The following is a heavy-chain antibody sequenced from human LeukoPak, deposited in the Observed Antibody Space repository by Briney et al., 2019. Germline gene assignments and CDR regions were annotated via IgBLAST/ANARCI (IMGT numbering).Heavy chain of an antibody. CDR2: IGPAGNT. CDR3: ARAIPARRGENWFDS. CDR1: GFTFSSSD. J-gene: IGHJ5*01. Sequence: PGGSLRLSCAASGFTFSSSDMHWVRQATGKGLEWVSAIGPAGNTYYPGSVKGRFTISRENARNSLYLQMNSLRAGDTAVYYCARAIPARRGENWFDSWGQGTLVTVSS. D-gene: IGHD6-6*01. V-gene: IGHV3-13*01.